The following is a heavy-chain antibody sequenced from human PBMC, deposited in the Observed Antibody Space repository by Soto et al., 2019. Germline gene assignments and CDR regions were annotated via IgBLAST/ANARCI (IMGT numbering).Heavy chain of an antibody. CDR1: GYTFTNNA. Sequence: GASVKVSCKASGYTFTNNAMHWVRQAPAQRLEWMGWINTATGNTKYSRKFLGRISLTRDTSATTVYFELSRLTSSDTAVYYCARDILFENWFAPWGQGTLVTVSS. J-gene: IGHJ5*02. CDR3: ARDILFENWFAP. CDR2: INTATGNT. V-gene: IGHV1-3*04.